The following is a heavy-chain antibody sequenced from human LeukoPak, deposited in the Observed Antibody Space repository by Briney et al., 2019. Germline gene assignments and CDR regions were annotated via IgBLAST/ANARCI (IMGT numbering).Heavy chain of an antibody. V-gene: IGHV3-30*02. Sequence: GGSLRLSCAASGFTVSSNYMTWVRQAPGKGLEWVAFIRYDGSNKYYADSVKGRFTISRDNSKNTLYLQMNSLRAEDTAVYYCAKDLSGWYSDAFDIWGQGTMVTVSS. D-gene: IGHD6-19*01. CDR3: AKDLSGWYSDAFDI. CDR2: IRYDGSNK. CDR1: GFTVSSNY. J-gene: IGHJ3*02.